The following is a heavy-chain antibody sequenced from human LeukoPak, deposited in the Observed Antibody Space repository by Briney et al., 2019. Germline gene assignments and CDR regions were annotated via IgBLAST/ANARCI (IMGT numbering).Heavy chain of an antibody. CDR3: ARGSSVAVDS. V-gene: IGHV4-30-2*01. D-gene: IGHD6-19*01. Sequence: SETLSLTCAVSGGSISTAFYSWSWIHQPPGKGLEWVGYVYQSGSTYYNPSLQSRVTISVDRSKNHFSLNLTSVTAADTAVYYCARGSSVAVDSWGQGALVTVSS. CDR1: GGSISTAFYS. CDR2: VYQSGST. J-gene: IGHJ4*02.